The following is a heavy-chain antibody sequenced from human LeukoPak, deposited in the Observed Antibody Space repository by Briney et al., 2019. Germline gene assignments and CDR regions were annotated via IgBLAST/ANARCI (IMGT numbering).Heavy chain of an antibody. CDR2: INTSDGST. CDR3: ARVDVTFGLIGDY. V-gene: IGHV1-46*01. J-gene: IGHJ4*02. Sequence: GASVKVSCKASGYTFSSYFMHWVRQAPGQGLEWMGIINTSDGSTSYAREPQGRVTMTRDTSTGTVYMELSGLRSEDTAVYYCARVDVTFGLIGDYWGQGTLVTVSS. CDR1: GYTFSSYF. D-gene: IGHD2-21*02.